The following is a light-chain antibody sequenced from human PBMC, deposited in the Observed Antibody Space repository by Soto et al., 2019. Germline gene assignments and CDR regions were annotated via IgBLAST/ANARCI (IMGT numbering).Light chain of an antibody. CDR3: QQYNNWPIT. CDR1: QSVSSN. CDR2: GAS. J-gene: IGKJ5*01. Sequence: ELVMTPSPASFFVSPGEKATLSCRASQSVSSNLAWYQQKPGQAPRLLIYGASTMATGIPARFSGSGSGTDFTLTIGSLQSEDFAVYYCQQYNNWPITYGQGTRLEI. V-gene: IGKV3-15*01.